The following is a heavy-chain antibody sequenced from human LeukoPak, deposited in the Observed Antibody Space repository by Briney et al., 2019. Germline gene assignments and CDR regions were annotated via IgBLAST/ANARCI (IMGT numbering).Heavy chain of an antibody. V-gene: IGHV3-33*01. CDR1: GFTFSSYG. D-gene: IGHD3-22*01. J-gene: IGHJ4*02. CDR2: IWYDGSNK. Sequence: GGSLRLSCAASGFTFSSYGMHWVRRAPGKGLEWVAVIWYDGSNKYYADSVKGRFTISRDNSKNTLYLQMNSLRAEDTAVYYRARDGRISYYDSSGPFDYWGQGTLVTVSS. CDR3: ARDGRISYYDSSGPFDY.